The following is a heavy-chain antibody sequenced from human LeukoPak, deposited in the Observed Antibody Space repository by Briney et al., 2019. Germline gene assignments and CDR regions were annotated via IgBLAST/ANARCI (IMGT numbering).Heavy chain of an antibody. V-gene: IGHV1-69*04. D-gene: IGHD3-22*01. CDR1: GGTFSSYA. J-gene: IGHJ4*02. Sequence: GASVKVSCKASGGTFSSYAISWVRQAPGQGLEWMGRIIPILGIANYAQKFQGRVTITADKSASTAYMELSSLRSEDTAVYYCARALNYYDSSGYYSMDYWGQGTLVTVSS. CDR3: ARALNYYDSSGYYSMDY. CDR2: IIPILGIA.